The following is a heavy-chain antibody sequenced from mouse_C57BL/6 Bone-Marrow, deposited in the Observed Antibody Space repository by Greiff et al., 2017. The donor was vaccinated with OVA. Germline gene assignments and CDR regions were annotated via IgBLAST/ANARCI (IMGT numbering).Heavy chain of an antibody. J-gene: IGHJ2*01. D-gene: IGHD3-2*02. CDR3: ARDRSGYFDY. CDR2: IYPSDSET. Sequence: VQLQQPGAELVRPGSSVKLSCKASGYTFTSYWMDWVKQRPGQGLEWIGNIYPSDSETHYNQKFKDKATLTVDKSSSTAYMQLSSLTSEDSAVYYCARDRSGYFDYWGQGTTLTVSS. CDR1: GYTFTSYW. V-gene: IGHV1-61*01.